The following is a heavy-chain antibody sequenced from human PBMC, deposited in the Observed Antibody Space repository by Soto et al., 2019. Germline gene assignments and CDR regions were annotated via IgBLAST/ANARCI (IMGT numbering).Heavy chain of an antibody. D-gene: IGHD6-25*01. CDR2: ISFDGNNK. CDR1: GFTFSSYG. J-gene: IGHJ6*02. Sequence: QVQLVESGGGVVQPGRSLRLSCAASGFTFSSYGMHWVRQAPGKGLEWVAVISFDGNNKYYADSVKGRFTISRDNSKNTLYLQMNSLRAEDTAVYYCAKDRRPNYYYGMDVWGQGTTVTGAS. CDR3: AKDRRPNYYYGMDV. V-gene: IGHV3-30*18.